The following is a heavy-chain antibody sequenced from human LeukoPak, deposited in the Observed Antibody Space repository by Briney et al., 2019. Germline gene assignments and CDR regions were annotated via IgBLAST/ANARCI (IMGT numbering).Heavy chain of an antibody. Sequence: GGALRLSCAASGVTFSSYAMSWVRQAPGKGLEWVSAIIGSGGSTYYADSVKGRFTISRDNAKNTLYLKMNSLRAEDTAVYYCSRIGRPPIEYSSGWDKYNPFDYWGQGTLVTVSS. V-gene: IGHV3-23*01. D-gene: IGHD6-19*01. CDR2: IIGSGGST. CDR1: GVTFSSYA. J-gene: IGHJ4*02. CDR3: SRIGRPPIEYSSGWDKYNPFDY.